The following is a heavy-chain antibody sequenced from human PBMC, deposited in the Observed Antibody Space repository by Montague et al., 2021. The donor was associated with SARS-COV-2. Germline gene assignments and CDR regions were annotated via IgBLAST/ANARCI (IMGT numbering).Heavy chain of an antibody. CDR1: GGSFSDYH. Sequence: SETLSLTCAVYGGSFSDYHWTWIRQSPGGGPEWIGQINYGGSTKYKPSPRSRVNISIDTSKNQISLTLTFVTAADTAVYYCARGAPGYWGQGTLVTVSS. J-gene: IGHJ4*02. CDR3: ARGAPGY. D-gene: IGHD1-1*01. V-gene: IGHV4-34*01. CDR2: INYGGST.